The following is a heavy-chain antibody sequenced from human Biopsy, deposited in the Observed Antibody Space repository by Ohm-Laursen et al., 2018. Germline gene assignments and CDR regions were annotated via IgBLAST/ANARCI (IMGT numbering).Heavy chain of an antibody. CDR3: VKSAYSSGFWEASDY. V-gene: IGHV3-9*01. CDR1: GCRLDDYA. Sequence: SLRLSCTAPGCRLDDYAMQWVRQAPGKGLEWVSGISWSSGTIGYADSVKGRFTVSRDNAKNSLFLQMNSLKVEDTALYYCVKSAYSSGFWEASDYWGQGTLVTVSS. J-gene: IGHJ4*02. CDR2: ISWSSGTI. D-gene: IGHD6-19*01.